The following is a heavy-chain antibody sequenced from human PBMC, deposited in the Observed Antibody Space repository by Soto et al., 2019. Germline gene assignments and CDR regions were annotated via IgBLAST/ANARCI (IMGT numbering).Heavy chain of an antibody. V-gene: IGHV1-3*01. CDR3: ARVSGGWYYFDY. J-gene: IGHJ4*02. CDR2: INAGNGNT. D-gene: IGHD6-19*01. Sequence: GASVKVSCKASGYTFTSYAMHWGRHAPGQRLEWMGWINAGNGNTKYSQKFQGRVTITRDTSASTAYMELSSLRSEDTAVYYCARVSGGWYYFDYWGQGTLVTVSS. CDR1: GYTFTSYA.